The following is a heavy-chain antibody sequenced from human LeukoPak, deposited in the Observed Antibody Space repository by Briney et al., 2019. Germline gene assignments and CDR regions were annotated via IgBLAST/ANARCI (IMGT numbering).Heavy chain of an antibody. D-gene: IGHD2-2*01. Sequence: ASVKVSCKASGYTFTSYGISWVRQAPGQGLEWMGWISADNGNTNYAQKLQGRVTMTTDTSTSTAYMELRRLRSDDTAVYYCARDGSLSSTSGAFDIWGQGTMVTVSS. V-gene: IGHV1-18*01. J-gene: IGHJ3*02. CDR2: ISADNGNT. CDR3: ARDGSLSSTSGAFDI. CDR1: GYTFTSYG.